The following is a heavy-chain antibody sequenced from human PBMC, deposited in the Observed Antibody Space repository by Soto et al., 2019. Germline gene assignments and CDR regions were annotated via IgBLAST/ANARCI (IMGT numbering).Heavy chain of an antibody. J-gene: IGHJ4*02. CDR1: GFTFSSYA. CDR2: ISGSGGST. V-gene: IGHV3-23*01. CDR3: APHLWFGELYY. Sequence: EVQLLESGGGLVQPGGSLRLSCAASGFTFSSYAMSWVRQAPGKGLEWVSAISGSGGSTYYADSVKGRFTISRDKSKNTLYLQMNSLTAEDTAVYYCAPHLWFGELYYWGQGTLVTVSS. D-gene: IGHD3-10*01.